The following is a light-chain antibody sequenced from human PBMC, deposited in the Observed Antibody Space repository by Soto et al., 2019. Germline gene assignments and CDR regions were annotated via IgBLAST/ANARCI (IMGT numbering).Light chain of an antibody. CDR3: QKYNNAPWT. V-gene: IGKV1-27*01. CDR2: AAS. J-gene: IGKJ1*01. CDR1: QDISNY. Sequence: DIQMTQSPSSLSASVGDRVTITCRASQDISNYLVWYQQRPGKTPKLLIYAASTLQSGVPSRFSGGGSGTDFTLTIISLQPEDVATYYCQKYNNAPWTFGQGTKVEIK.